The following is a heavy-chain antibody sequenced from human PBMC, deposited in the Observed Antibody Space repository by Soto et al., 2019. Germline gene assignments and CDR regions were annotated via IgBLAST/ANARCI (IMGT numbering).Heavy chain of an antibody. D-gene: IGHD6-19*01. Sequence: QVQLQQWGAGLLKPSETLSLTCAVYGGSFSPYFWSWIRQPPGKGLEWFGEINHSGSTNYNPSLTRRATLSVDTSKNQVSLKLTSVTAADTAVYYCARLASGWQYYYFDFWGRGTPVTVSS. CDR1: GGSFSPYF. V-gene: IGHV4-34*01. CDR3: ARLASGWQYYYFDF. CDR2: INHSGST. J-gene: IGHJ2*01.